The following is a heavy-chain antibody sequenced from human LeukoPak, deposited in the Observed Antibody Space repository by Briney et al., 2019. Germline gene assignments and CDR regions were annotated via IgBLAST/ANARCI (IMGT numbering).Heavy chain of an antibody. Sequence: SETLSLTCTVSGGSISSYYWSWIRQPPGKGLEWIGYMYYSGNTNYNPSLKSRLTTSLDASKNQFSLKLSSATAADTAVYYCARGKYYFDYWGQGTLVTVSS. CDR1: GGSISSYY. CDR3: ARGKYYFDY. J-gene: IGHJ4*02. CDR2: MYYSGNT. V-gene: IGHV4-59*01.